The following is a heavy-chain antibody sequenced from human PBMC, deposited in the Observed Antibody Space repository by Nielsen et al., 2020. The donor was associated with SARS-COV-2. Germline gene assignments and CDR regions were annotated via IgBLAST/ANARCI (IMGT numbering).Heavy chain of an antibody. J-gene: IGHJ6*02. CDR3: ALGFGVIIIHNYYGMDV. D-gene: IGHD3-3*01. Sequence: GESLKISCAASGFTFSSYSMNWVRQAPGKGLEWVSSISSSSSYIYYADSVQGRFTISRDNSKNTLFLQMSSLRAEDTAVYYCALGFGVIIIHNYYGMDVWGQGTTVTVSS. CDR2: ISSSSSYI. CDR1: GFTFSSYS. V-gene: IGHV3-21*04.